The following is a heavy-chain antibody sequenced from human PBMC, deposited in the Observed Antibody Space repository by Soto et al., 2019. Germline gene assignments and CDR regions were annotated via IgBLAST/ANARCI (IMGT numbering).Heavy chain of an antibody. V-gene: IGHV1-2*02. CDR3: AGVSDLTDIVVVVAATGLGF. Sequence: ASVKVSCKASGYTFTGYYMHWVRQAPGQGLEWMGWINPNSGGTNYAQKFQGRVTMTRDTSISTAYMELSRLRSDDTAVYYCAGVSDLTDIVVVVAATGLGFWGQGTLVTVSS. CDR2: INPNSGGT. D-gene: IGHD2-15*01. CDR1: GYTFTGYY. J-gene: IGHJ4*02.